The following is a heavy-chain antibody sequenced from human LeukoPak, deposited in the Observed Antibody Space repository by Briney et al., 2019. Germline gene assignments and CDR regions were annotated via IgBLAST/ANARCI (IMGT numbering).Heavy chain of an antibody. CDR1: GYSISSGYS. Sequence: SETLSLTCTVSGYSISSGYSWGWIRQPPGKGLEWIGSIYHSGNTYYNPSLKRRVTISVDTSKNQFSLNLSSVTAADTAVYYCARDCYNSNERRDDAFDIWGQGTLVAVSS. D-gene: IGHD1-20*01. V-gene: IGHV4-38-2*02. CDR2: IYHSGNT. CDR3: ARDCYNSNERRDDAFDI. J-gene: IGHJ3*02.